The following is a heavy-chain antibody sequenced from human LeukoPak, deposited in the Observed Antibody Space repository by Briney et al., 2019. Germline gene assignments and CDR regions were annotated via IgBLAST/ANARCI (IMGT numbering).Heavy chain of an antibody. CDR1: GGTFSSYA. J-gene: IGHJ6*03. CDR2: IIPIFGTT. Sequence: SVKVSCKASGGTFSSYAISWVRQAPGQGLEWMGGIIPIFGTTNYAQKFQGRVTISADESTLTVYMELSRLRSDDTAVYYCARDEFVGAYYMDVWGKGTTVTISS. CDR3: ARDEFVGAYYMDV. D-gene: IGHD1-26*01. V-gene: IGHV1-69*13.